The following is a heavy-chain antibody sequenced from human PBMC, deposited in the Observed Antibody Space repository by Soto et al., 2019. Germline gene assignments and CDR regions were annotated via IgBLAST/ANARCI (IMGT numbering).Heavy chain of an antibody. CDR2: IYATGTT. CDR3: VRDGTKTSREGFDP. J-gene: IGHJ5*02. CDR1: GASISGYY. Sequence: SETLSLTCTVSGASISGYYWSWIRKSAGKGLEWIGRIYATGTTDYNPSLKSRVMMSVDTSKKQFSLKLRSVAAADTAVYYCVRDGTKTSREGFDPWGQGISGTVPS. V-gene: IGHV4-4*07. D-gene: IGHD1-1*01.